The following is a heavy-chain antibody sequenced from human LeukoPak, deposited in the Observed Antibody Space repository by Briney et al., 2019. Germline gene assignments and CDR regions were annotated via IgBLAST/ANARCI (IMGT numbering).Heavy chain of an antibody. D-gene: IGHD6-13*01. J-gene: IGHJ4*02. CDR1: GVSISSGGYS. Sequence: SETLSLTCAVSGVSISSGGYSWSWIRQPPGKALEWTGYIYHSGSTYHSPSLKGRVTISVDRSKNQFSLKLSSVTAADTAVYYCARLDSSSWYGGGALDYRGQGTLVTVSS. CDR3: ARLDSSSWYGGGALDY. V-gene: IGHV4-30-2*01. CDR2: IYHSGST.